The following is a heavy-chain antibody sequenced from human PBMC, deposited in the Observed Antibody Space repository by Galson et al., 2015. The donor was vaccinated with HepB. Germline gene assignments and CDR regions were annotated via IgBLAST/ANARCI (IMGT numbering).Heavy chain of an antibody. V-gene: IGHV3-23*01. Sequence: SLRLSCAASGFTFSSYAMSWVRQAPGKGLEWVSAISGSGGSTYYADSVKGRFTISRDNSKNTLYLQMNSLRAEDTAVYYCAKLPYGDYWYFDLWGRGTLVTVSS. CDR2: ISGSGGST. CDR1: GFTFSSYA. J-gene: IGHJ2*01. CDR3: AKLPYGDYWYFDL. D-gene: IGHD4-17*01.